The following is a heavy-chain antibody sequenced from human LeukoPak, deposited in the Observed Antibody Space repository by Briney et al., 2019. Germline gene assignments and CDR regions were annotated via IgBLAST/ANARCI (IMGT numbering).Heavy chain of an antibody. V-gene: IGHV3-74*01. CDR1: GFTFSSYW. CDR2: INSDGSST. D-gene: IGHD3-22*01. CDR3: AKDKGLYDSSGYYSLGWYFDL. J-gene: IGHJ2*01. Sequence: GGSLRLSCAASGFTFSSYWMHWVRQAPGKGLVWVSRINSDGSSTSYADSVKGRFTISRDNSKNTLYLQMNSLRAEDTAVYYCAKDKGLYDSSGYYSLGWYFDLWGRGTLVTVSS.